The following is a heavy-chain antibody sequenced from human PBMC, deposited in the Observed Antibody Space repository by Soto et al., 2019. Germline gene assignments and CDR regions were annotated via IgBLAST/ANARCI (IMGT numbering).Heavy chain of an antibody. J-gene: IGHJ6*02. CDR2: IWYDGSNK. D-gene: IGHD2-8*01. Sequence: PGGSLRLSCAASGFTFSSYGMHWVRQAPGKGLEWVAVIWYDGSNKYYADSVKGRFTISRDNSKNTLYLQMNSLRAEDTAVYYCARDIYCTNGVCYTRTGAPLDYYYGMDVWGQGTTVTVSS. V-gene: IGHV3-33*01. CDR1: GFTFSSYG. CDR3: ARDIYCTNGVCYTRTGAPLDYYYGMDV.